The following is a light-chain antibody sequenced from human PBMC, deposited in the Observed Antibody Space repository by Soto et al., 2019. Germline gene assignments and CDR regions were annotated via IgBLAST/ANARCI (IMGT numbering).Light chain of an antibody. CDR3: QRYLSFT. V-gene: IGKV1-5*03. Sequence: DIQMTQSPSTLSASVGDRVTITCRASQHISTWVAWYQQKPGKAPNLLISKASTLESGVPSRFSGSGSGTQFTLTINSLQPYDSATYYCQRYLSFTFGPGTTVDIK. J-gene: IGKJ3*01. CDR1: QHISTW. CDR2: KAS.